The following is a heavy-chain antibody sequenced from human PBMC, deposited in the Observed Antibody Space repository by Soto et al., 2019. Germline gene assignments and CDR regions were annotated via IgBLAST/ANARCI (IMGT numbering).Heavy chain of an antibody. CDR2: IYYSGST. Sequence: SETLSLTCNVSGGSISSSSYYWGWIRQPPGKGLEWIGSIYYSGSTYYNPSLKSRVTISVDTSRNQFSLKLSSVTAADTAVYYCARHRAGVVAVAGLPYIYYFDYWGQGTLVTVSS. J-gene: IGHJ4*02. D-gene: IGHD6-19*01. CDR1: GGSISSSSYY. CDR3: ARHRAGVVAVAGLPYIYYFDY. V-gene: IGHV4-39*01.